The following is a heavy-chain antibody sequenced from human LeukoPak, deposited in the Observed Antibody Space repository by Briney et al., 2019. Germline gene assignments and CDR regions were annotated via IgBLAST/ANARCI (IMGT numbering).Heavy chain of an antibody. CDR3: ARDHGTNWLNWFDP. D-gene: IGHD5-24*01. CDR2: IYYSGST. CDR1: GGXISSYY. J-gene: IGHJ5*02. Sequence: SETLSLTCTVSGGXISSYYCSWIRQPSGKGLEWIGYIYYSGSTNYNPSLKSRVTISVDTSKNQFSLKLSSVTAADTAVYCCARDHGTNWLNWFDPWGQGTLVTVSS. V-gene: IGHV4-59*01.